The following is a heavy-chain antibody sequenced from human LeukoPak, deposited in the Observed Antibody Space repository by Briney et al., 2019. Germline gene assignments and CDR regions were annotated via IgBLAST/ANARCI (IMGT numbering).Heavy chain of an antibody. V-gene: IGHV4-39*07. CDR1: GDSITGYY. CDR2: IYYTGNT. D-gene: IGHD2-2*01. J-gene: IGHJ4*02. Sequence: SETLSLTCSVSGDSITGYYWGWIRQPPGKGLEWIGNIYYTGNTYYNSSLKSRVTISVDTSKNQFSLKLSSVTAADTAVYYCARAAPYCSSTSCSFYFDYWGQGTLVTVSS. CDR3: ARAAPYCSSTSCSFYFDY.